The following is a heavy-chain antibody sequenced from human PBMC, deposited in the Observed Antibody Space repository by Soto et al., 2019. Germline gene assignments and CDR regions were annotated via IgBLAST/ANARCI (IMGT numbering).Heavy chain of an antibody. CDR1: GDSINNTYW. CDR2: IYYTGGR. J-gene: IGHJ6*02. Sequence: QVQLQQSGPGLVKPSGTLSLTCFVSGDSINNTYWWSWVRQAPEKGLKWIGEIYYTGGRSYMPSLRGRITLSVDTSKNQFSLKLTSVTAADTAVYYCARAVYCTTANCWDDFHYYNIDVWGQGTAVTVSS. D-gene: IGHD2-2*01. V-gene: IGHV4-4*02. CDR3: ARAVYCTTANCWDDFHYYNIDV.